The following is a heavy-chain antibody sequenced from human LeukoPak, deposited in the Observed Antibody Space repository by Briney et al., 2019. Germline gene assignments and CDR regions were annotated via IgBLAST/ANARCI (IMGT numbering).Heavy chain of an antibody. CDR1: GGSISSSSYY. Sequence: SETLSLTCTVSGGSISSSSYYWGRIRQPPGKGLEWIGSIYYSGSTYYNPSLKSRVTISVDTSKNQFSLKLSSVTAADTAVYYCASSSSSAGYYYYYMDVWGKGTTVTVSS. CDR3: ASSSSSAGYYYYYMDV. CDR2: IYYSGST. D-gene: IGHD6-6*01. V-gene: IGHV4-39*01. J-gene: IGHJ6*03.